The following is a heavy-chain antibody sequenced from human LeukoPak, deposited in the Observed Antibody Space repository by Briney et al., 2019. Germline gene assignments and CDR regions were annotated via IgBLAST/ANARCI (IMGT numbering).Heavy chain of an antibody. CDR3: ARDTPIQFSSSSHYYYGMDV. V-gene: IGHV1-18*01. J-gene: IGHJ6*02. Sequence: ASVKVSCKASGYTFTSYGISWVRQAPGQGLEWMGWISAYNGNTNYAQKLQGRVTMTTDTSTRTAYMELRSLRSDDTAVYYCARDTPIQFSSSSHYYYGMDVWGQGTTVTVSS. D-gene: IGHD6-6*01. CDR2: ISAYNGNT. CDR1: GYTFTSYG.